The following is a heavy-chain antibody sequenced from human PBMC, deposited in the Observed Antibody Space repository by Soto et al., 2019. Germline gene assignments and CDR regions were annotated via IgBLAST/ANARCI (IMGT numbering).Heavy chain of an antibody. CDR3: ARSGDFWSGYPL. CDR2: IYHSGST. CDR1: GGSISSYY. Sequence: PSETLSLTCTVSGGSISSYYWSWIRQPPGKGLEWIGYIYHSGSTYYNPSLKSRVTISVDRSKNQFSLKLSSVTAADTAVYYCARSGDFWSGYPLWGQGTLVTVSS. D-gene: IGHD3-3*01. V-gene: IGHV4-59*12. J-gene: IGHJ4*02.